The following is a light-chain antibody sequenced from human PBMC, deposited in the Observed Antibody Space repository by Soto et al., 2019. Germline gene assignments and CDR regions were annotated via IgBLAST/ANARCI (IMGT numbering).Light chain of an antibody. CDR3: CSYAGSFSYV. Sequence: QSALTQPRSVSGSPGQSVTISCTGTSSDVGGYIYVSWYQQHPGKAPKLMIYDVSKRPSGVPDRFSGSKSGNTASLTIPGLRAEDEADYYCCSYAGSFSYVFGTGTKLTVL. V-gene: IGLV2-11*01. CDR2: DVS. J-gene: IGLJ1*01. CDR1: SSDVGGYIY.